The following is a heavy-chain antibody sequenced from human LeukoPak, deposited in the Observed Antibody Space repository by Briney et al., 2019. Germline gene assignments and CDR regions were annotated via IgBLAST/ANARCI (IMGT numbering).Heavy chain of an antibody. D-gene: IGHD2-2*01. J-gene: IGHJ3*02. CDR2: INSDGSSR. CDR1: GFTFSNYW. Sequence: GGSLRLSCAASGFTFSNYWMHWVRQAPGKGLVWVSRINSDGSSRNYADSVKGRFTISRDNAKNSLYLQMNSLRAEDTAVYYCAREDCSSTSCYTNAFDIWGQGTMVTVSS. V-gene: IGHV3-74*01. CDR3: AREDCSSTSCYTNAFDI.